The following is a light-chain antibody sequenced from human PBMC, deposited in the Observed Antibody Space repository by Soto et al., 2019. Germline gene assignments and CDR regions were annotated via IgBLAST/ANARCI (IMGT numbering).Light chain of an antibody. Sequence: EIVLTQSPATLSLSPGERATLSCRASQSVSTSLAWYQQKPGQAPSLLIYDASNRATGIPARFSGSGSETDFTLTISSLESEDFAVYYCQQRSRWLTFGGGTKVE. CDR3: QQRSRWLT. V-gene: IGKV3-11*01. J-gene: IGKJ4*01. CDR2: DAS. CDR1: QSVSTS.